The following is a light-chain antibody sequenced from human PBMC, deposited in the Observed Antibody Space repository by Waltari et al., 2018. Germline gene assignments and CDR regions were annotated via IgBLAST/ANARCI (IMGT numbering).Light chain of an antibody. J-gene: IGKJ4*01. V-gene: IGKV1-39*01. CDR1: QSITIY. Sequence: DIQMTQSPSSLSASVGDRVTITCRASQSITIYLNWYQHKPGKAPKLLIYAASSLQGGVPTRFSGSGSGTDFHLTISTLQPEDFATYYWQPSYSALTFGGGTKVEIK. CDR2: AAS. CDR3: QPSYSALT.